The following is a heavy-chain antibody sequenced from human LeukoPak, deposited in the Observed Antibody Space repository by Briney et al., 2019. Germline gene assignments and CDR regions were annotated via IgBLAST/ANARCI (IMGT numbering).Heavy chain of an antibody. CDR1: GFTFDDYA. J-gene: IGHJ5*02. CDR2: ISWNSGSI. CDR3: AKDIYGDYGGNWFDP. Sequence: PGGSLRLSCAASGFTFDDYAMHWVRQAPGKGLEWVSGISWNSGSIGYADSVKGRFTISRDNAKNSLYLQMNSLRAEDTALYYCAKDIYGDYGGNWFDPWGQGTLVTVSS. V-gene: IGHV3-9*01. D-gene: IGHD4-17*01.